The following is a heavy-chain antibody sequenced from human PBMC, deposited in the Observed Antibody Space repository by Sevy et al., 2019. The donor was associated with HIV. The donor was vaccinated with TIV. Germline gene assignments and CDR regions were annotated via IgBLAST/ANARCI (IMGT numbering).Heavy chain of an antibody. D-gene: IGHD3-9*01. V-gene: IGHV3-30*18. Sequence: GGSLRLSCAASGFTFSKYGMHWVRQAPGKRLEWVVVMSDDGRKEKYADSVKGRFTISRDNSNNTLYLQMNSLRVEDTAVYYCAKDGRYDVLIGYFSPGPFDIWGQGTAVTVSS. CDR1: GFTFSKYG. CDR3: AKDGRYDVLIGYFSPGPFDI. CDR2: MSDDGRKE. J-gene: IGHJ3*02.